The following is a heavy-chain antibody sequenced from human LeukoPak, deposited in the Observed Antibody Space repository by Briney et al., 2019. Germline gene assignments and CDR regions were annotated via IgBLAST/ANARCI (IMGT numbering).Heavy chain of an antibody. J-gene: IGHJ5*02. D-gene: IGHD4-17*01. Sequence: GGSLRLSCAASGFTFSSYAMTWVRQAPGRGLEWVSVTSGSGGSTYYAESVKGRFTISRDNSKSTLYLQMNSLRAEDTAVYYCAKGDYGDYVGGNWFDPWGQGTLVTVSS. V-gene: IGHV3-23*01. CDR2: TSGSGGST. CDR1: GFTFSSYA. CDR3: AKGDYGDYVGGNWFDP.